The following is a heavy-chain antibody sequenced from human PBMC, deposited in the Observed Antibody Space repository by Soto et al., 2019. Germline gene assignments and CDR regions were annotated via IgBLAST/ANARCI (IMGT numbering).Heavy chain of an antibody. J-gene: IGHJ4*02. V-gene: IGHV1-46*01. CDR2: INPSGCST. Sequence: ASVKVSCKASGYTFPALFMHWVRQAPGQGLEWMGIINPSGCSTNYAQKFQGRVTMTWDTSKSTVQMDLSSLTSDDTAVYYCARAPYSTSSFFFDYWGQGTLVTVSS. D-gene: IGHD6-6*01. CDR1: GYTFPALF. CDR3: ARAPYSTSSFFFDY.